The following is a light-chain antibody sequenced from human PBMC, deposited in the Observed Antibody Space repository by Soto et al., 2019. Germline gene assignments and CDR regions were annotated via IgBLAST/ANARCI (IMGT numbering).Light chain of an antibody. CDR2: GAS. CDR1: QSVSSN. V-gene: IGKV3-15*01. J-gene: IGKJ2*01. CDR3: QQYNNWPPYT. Sequence: EIVMTQSPATLSVSPGERATLSCRASQSVSSNLAWYQQKPGQAPRLLIYGASTRATGIPARLSGSGSGTEFTLTIGSLQSEDFADYYCQQYNNWPPYTFGQGNKLEIK.